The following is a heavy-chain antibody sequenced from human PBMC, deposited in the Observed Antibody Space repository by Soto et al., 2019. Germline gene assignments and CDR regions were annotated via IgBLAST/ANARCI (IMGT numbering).Heavy chain of an antibody. CDR3: AGFNYYYYGMDV. V-gene: IGHV4-4*02. Sequence: SETLSLTCAVSGGSISSSNWWSWVRQPPGKGLEWIGEIYHSGSTNYNPSLKSRVTISVDKSKNQLSLKLSSVTAADTAVYYCAGFNYYYYGMDVWGQGTTVTVSS. D-gene: IGHD3-10*01. J-gene: IGHJ6*02. CDR2: IYHSGST. CDR1: GGSISSSNW.